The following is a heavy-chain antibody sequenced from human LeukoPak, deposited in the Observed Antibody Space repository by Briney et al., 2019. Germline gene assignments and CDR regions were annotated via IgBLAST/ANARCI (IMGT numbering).Heavy chain of an antibody. Sequence: SETLSLTCTVSGGSISSYYWSWIRQSAGKGLEWIGRIYSSGSTDYNPSLKSRVTMSVDTSKIQFSLKLTSVTAADTAVYYCARSTYGSGSAIDYWGQGTLVTVSS. V-gene: IGHV4-4*07. D-gene: IGHD3-10*01. CDR2: IYSSGST. CDR1: GGSISSYY. J-gene: IGHJ4*02. CDR3: ARSTYGSGSAIDY.